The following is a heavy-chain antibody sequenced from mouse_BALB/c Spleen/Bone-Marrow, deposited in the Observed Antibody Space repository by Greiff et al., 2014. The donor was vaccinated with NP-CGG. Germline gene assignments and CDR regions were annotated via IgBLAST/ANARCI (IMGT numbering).Heavy chain of an antibody. J-gene: IGHJ4*01. CDR3: NGNYYAMDY. CDR1: GFNIKDYY. CDR2: IDPENGDT. Sequence: EVKLMESGAELVRSGASVKLSCTASGFNIKDYYMHWVKQRPEQGLEWIGWIDPENGDTEYAPKFQGKATMTADTSSNTAYPQLSSLTSEDTAVYYCNGNYYAMDYWGQGTSVTVSS. D-gene: IGHD2-1*01. V-gene: IGHV14-4*02.